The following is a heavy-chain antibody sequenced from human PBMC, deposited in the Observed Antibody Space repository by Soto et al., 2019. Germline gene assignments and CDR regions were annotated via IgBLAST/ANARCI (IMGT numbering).Heavy chain of an antibody. CDR1: GYTFTSYY. Sequence: GASVKVSCKASGYTFTSYYMHWVRQAPGQGLEWMGIINPSGGSTSYTQKFQGRVTMTRDTSTSTVYMELSSLRSEDTAVYYCARDRLYDSSGYQFDYWGQGTLVTVSS. V-gene: IGHV1-46*01. CDR3: ARDRLYDSSGYQFDY. J-gene: IGHJ4*02. CDR2: INPSGGST. D-gene: IGHD3-22*01.